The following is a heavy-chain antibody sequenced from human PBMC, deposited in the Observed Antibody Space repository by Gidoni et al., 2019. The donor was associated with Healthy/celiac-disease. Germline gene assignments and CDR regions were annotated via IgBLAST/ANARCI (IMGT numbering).Heavy chain of an antibody. Sequence: EVQLVESGGGLVQPGRSLRLSCTASGFTFGDYAMSWVRQAPGKGLGWVGFIRSKAYGGTTEYAASVKGRFTISRDDSKSIAYLQMNSLKTEDTAVYYCTSTWGDKTYYYDSSGYYNWYFDLWGRGTLVTVSS. D-gene: IGHD3-22*01. CDR3: TSTWGDKTYYYDSSGYYNWYFDL. CDR1: GFTFGDYA. V-gene: IGHV3-49*04. CDR2: IRSKAYGGTT. J-gene: IGHJ2*01.